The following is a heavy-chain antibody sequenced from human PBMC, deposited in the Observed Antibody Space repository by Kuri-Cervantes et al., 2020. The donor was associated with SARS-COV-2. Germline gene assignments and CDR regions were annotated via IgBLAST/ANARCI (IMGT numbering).Heavy chain of an antibody. CDR3: ARELLLDY. D-gene: IGHD2-21*01. CDR2: ISGSGGST. J-gene: IGHJ4*02. CDR1: GFTFSSYW. V-gene: IGHV3-23*01. Sequence: GESLKISCAASGFTFSSYWMSWVRQAPEKGLEWVSAISGSGGSTYYADSVKGRFTISRDNSKNTMYLQMNSLRAEDTAVYYCARELLLDYWGQGTLVTVSS.